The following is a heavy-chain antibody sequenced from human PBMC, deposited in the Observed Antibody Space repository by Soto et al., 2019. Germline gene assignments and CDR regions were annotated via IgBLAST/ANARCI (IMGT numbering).Heavy chain of an antibody. J-gene: IGHJ6*02. CDR1: GYTFSTYT. Sequence: QVQLVQSGAEVKKPGASVKVSCKASGYTFSTYTMHWVRQAPGQRFEWMGWVNAGNGDTRYSQKFQGRVTITRDTFATTGYMELSSLTSEDTAVYYCARADYEILTGSYAMDVWGQGTTVTVSS. CDR2: VNAGNGDT. D-gene: IGHD3-9*01. CDR3: ARADYEILTGSYAMDV. V-gene: IGHV1-3*01.